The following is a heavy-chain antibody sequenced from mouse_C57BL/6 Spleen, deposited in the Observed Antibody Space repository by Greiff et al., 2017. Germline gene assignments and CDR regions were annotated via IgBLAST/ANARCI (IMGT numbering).Heavy chain of an antibody. V-gene: IGHV5-4*03. CDR1: GFTFSSYA. CDR2: ISDGGSYT. CDR3: ARGYYGNYDYFDY. Sequence: DVMLVESGGGLVKPGGSLKLSCAASGFTFSSYAMSWVRQTPEKRLEWVATISDGGSYTYYPDNVKGRFTISRDNAKNNLYLQMSHLKSEDTAMYYCARGYYGNYDYFDYWGQGTTLTVSS. D-gene: IGHD2-1*01. J-gene: IGHJ2*01.